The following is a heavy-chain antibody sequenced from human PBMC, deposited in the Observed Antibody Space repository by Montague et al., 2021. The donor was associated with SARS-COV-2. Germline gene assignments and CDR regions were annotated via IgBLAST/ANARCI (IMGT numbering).Heavy chain of an antibody. D-gene: IGHD6-19*01. J-gene: IGHJ6*02. V-gene: IGHV3-66*01. Sequence: SLRLSCAASGFTVSSNYMSWVRQAPGKGLEWVSVIYSGSGSTYYVDSVKGRFTISRDISKNTLYLQMNSLRAEDTAVYYCARAPGSSYSSGWYDYYYGMDVWGQGTTVTISS. CDR2: IYSGSGST. CDR1: GFTVSSNY. CDR3: ARAPGSSYSSGWYDYYYGMDV.